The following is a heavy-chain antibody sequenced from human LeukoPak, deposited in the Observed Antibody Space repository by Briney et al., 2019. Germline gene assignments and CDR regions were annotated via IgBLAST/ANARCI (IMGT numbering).Heavy chain of an antibody. D-gene: IGHD1-1*01. CDR2: IYPSDGRT. Sequence: ASVKVSCKTSGYTFSDWYIHWVRQAPGQGLEWMGVIYPSDGRTTYAQGMQGRVTMTRDTSTSTVYMELSSLRSEDTAVYYSATDGGHWNFNYWGQGTLVTVSS. J-gene: IGHJ4*02. CDR1: GYTFSDWY. V-gene: IGHV1-46*04. CDR3: ATDGGHWNFNY.